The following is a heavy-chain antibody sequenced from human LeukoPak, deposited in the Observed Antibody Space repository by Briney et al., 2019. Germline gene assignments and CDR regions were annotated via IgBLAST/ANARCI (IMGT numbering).Heavy chain of an antibody. CDR2: IYYTGST. CDR3: ARDRPYTGGWRGFDY. Sequence: PSETLSLTCTVSGGSISSSSYYWGWIRQPPGKGLEWVGSIYYTGSTYYNPSLRSRVTISVDTSKSQFSLKLSSVTAADTAVYYCARDRPYTGGWRGFDYWGQGTLVTVSS. D-gene: IGHD6-19*01. J-gene: IGHJ4*02. CDR1: GGSISSSSYY. V-gene: IGHV4-39*02.